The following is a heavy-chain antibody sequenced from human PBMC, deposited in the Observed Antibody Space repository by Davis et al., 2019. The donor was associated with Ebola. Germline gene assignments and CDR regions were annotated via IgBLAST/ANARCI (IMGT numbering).Heavy chain of an antibody. J-gene: IGHJ5*02. Sequence: GSLRLSCTVSGGSVSSGSYYWSWIRQPPGKGLEWIGEINHSGSTNYNPSLKSRVTMSVDTSKNQFSLNLYSVTAADTAVYYCARAMSVSYSWFDPWGQGTLVTVSS. CDR1: GGSVSSGSYY. V-gene: IGHV4-61*01. CDR2: INHSGST. CDR3: ARAMSVSYSWFDP. D-gene: IGHD1-26*01.